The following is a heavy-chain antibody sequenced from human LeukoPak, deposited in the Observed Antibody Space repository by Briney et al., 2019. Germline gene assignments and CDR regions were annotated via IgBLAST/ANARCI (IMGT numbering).Heavy chain of an antibody. Sequence: PGGSLRLSCAASGFIFSSYSMNWVRQAPGKGLEWVSYISSRGNIISYADSVKGRFTISWDNAKNSLYLQMNSLRDEDTAVYYCARGIIDYPSYYYYGMDVWGQGTTVTVSS. CDR2: ISSRGNII. CDR3: ARGIIDYPSYYYYGMDV. J-gene: IGHJ6*02. D-gene: IGHD2/OR15-2a*01. V-gene: IGHV3-48*02. CDR1: GFIFSSYS.